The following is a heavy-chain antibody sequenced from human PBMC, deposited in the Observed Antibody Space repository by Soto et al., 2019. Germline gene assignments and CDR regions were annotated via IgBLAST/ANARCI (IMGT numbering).Heavy chain of an antibody. J-gene: IGHJ3*02. V-gene: IGHV3-23*01. CDR1: GFTFGNYA. CDR2: ISGGGGNT. Sequence: EVQLLESGGSLVQPGGSLRLSCAASGFTFGNYAINWVRQAPGKGLEWVAGISGGGGNTYYADSVKGRFTISRAHSKSTVYLQMHSLRAEDTAVYYCAKGFIVVVTVIRPDDAFDMWGQGTMVTVSS. D-gene: IGHD2-21*02. CDR3: AKGFIVVVTVIRPDDAFDM.